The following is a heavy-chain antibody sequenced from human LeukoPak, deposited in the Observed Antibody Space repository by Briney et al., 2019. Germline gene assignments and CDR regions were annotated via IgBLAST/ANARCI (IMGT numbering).Heavy chain of an antibody. CDR2: ISAYNGNT. CDR3: ASSDWGHWYFDL. CDR1: GYTFTSYG. D-gene: IGHD6-19*01. J-gene: IGHJ2*01. V-gene: IGHV1-18*01. Sequence: ASVKVSCKASGYTFTSYGISWVRQAPGQGLEWMGWISAYNGNTNYAQKLQGRVTMTTDTSTSTAYMELRSLRSDDTAVYYCASSDWGHWYFDLWGRGTLVTVSS.